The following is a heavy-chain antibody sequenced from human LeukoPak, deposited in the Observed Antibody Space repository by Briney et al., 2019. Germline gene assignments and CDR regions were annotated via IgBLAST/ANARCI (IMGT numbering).Heavy chain of an antibody. CDR3: ARVGRLVVVPAAIDYYYMDV. CDR2: IIPIFGTA. D-gene: IGHD2-2*02. CDR1: GGTFSSYA. J-gene: IGHJ6*03. V-gene: IGHV1-69*05. Sequence: SVKVSCTASGGTFSSYAISWVRQAPGQGLEWMGGIIPIFGTANYAQKFQGRVTITTDESTGTAYMELSSLRSEDTAVYYCARVGRLVVVPAAIDYYYMDVWGKGTTVTVSS.